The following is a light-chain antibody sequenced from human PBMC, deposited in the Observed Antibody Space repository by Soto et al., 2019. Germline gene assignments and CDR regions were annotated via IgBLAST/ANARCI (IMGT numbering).Light chain of an antibody. CDR1: SSNIGRNT. CDR2: NNN. CDR3: AAWDDSLHGYV. J-gene: IGLJ1*01. V-gene: IGLV1-44*01. Sequence: QTPLTHPPSSSGTPGQRVTISCSGSSSNIGRNTANWYQQLPGTAPKLLIYNNNQRPSGVPDRFSGSKSGTSASLAISGLQSEHEADYYCAAWDDSLHGYVFGAGTKVTVL.